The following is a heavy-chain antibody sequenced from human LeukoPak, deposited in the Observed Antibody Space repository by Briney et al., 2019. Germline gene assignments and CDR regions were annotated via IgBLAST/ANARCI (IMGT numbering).Heavy chain of an antibody. V-gene: IGHV3-7*01. J-gene: IGHJ4*02. CDR2: IKPDGSEI. D-gene: IGHD5-18*01. Sequence: PGGSLRLSCAASGFTFNSYWTSWVRQAPGKGLEWVANIKPDGSEIYYVDSVKGRFTISRDNAKNSLYLQMNNLRVDDSAVYYCAREYTAMAYDYWGQGNLVTVSS. CDR1: GFTFNSYW. CDR3: AREYTAMAYDY.